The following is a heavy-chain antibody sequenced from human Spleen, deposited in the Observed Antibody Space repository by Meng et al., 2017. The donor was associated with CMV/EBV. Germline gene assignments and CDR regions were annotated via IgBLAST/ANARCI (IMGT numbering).Heavy chain of an antibody. CDR3: ARDVNIVVVPAADYYYYYYGMDV. J-gene: IGHJ6*02. Sequence: ASVKVSCKASGYTFTSYGISWVRQAPGQGLEWMGWISAYNGNTNYAQKLQGRVTMTTDTSTSTAYMELRSLRSDDTAVYYCARDVNIVVVPAADYYYYYYGMDVWGQGTTVTVSS. D-gene: IGHD2-2*01. CDR1: GYTFTSYG. CDR2: ISAYNGNT. V-gene: IGHV1-18*01.